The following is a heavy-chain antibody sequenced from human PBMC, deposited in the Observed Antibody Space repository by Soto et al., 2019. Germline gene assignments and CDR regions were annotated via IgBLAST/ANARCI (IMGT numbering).Heavy chain of an antibody. CDR1: GDSISSNNNY. D-gene: IGHD5-18*01. J-gene: IGHJ5*02. CDR2: ISYSGTT. CDR3: ARGRGYSYYLDP. V-gene: IGHV4-30-4*01. Sequence: PSETLSLTCTVSGDSISSNNNYWSWIRQPPGEGLEWIGFISYSGTTSYSPSLKSRVAISLDTSKNQFSLSLSSVTAADTAVYYCARGRGYSYYLDPWGQGTLVTVSS.